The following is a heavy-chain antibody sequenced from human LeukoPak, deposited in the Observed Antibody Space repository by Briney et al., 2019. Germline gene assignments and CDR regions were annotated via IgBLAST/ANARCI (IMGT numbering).Heavy chain of an antibody. CDR1: GYTFTGYY. V-gene: IGHV1-2*02. Sequence: EASVKVSCKASGYTFTGYYMHWVRQAPGQGLEWMGWINPNSGGTNYAQKFQGRVTMTRDTSISTAYMELSRLRSDDTAVYYCARGYYDSSGYRYDAFDIWGQGTMVTVSS. D-gene: IGHD3-22*01. J-gene: IGHJ3*02. CDR3: ARGYYDSSGYRYDAFDI. CDR2: INPNSGGT.